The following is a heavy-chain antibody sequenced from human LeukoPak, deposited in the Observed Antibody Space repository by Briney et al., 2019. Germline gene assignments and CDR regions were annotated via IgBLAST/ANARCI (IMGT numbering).Heavy chain of an antibody. CDR2: IYYSGST. J-gene: IGHJ5*02. V-gene: IGHV4-59*08. CDR3: ASEYYDILTGYWGHWFDP. CDR1: GGSLSSYY. D-gene: IGHD3-9*01. Sequence: SETLSLTCTVSGGSLSSYYWSWIRQPPGKGLEWIGYIYYSGSTNYNPSLKSRVTISVDTSKNQFSLKLSYVTAADTAVYYCASEYYDILTGYWGHWFDPWGQGTLVTVSS.